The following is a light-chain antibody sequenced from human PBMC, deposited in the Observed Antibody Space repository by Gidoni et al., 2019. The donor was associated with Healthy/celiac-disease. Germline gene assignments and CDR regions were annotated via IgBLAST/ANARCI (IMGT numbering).Light chain of an antibody. V-gene: IGKV1-39*01. CDR1: QSISSY. CDR2: AAS. CDR3: QQSYSTPHT. J-gene: IGKJ3*01. Sequence: DIQMTQSPSSLSASVGDRVTITCRASQSISSYLNWYQQKPGKAPNLLIYAASSLQSGVPSRFSGSGSGTDFTLTISSLQPEDFATYYCQQSYSTPHTFXPXTKVDIK.